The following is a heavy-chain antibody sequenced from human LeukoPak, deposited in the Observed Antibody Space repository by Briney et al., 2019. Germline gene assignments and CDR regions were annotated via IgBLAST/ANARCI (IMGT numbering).Heavy chain of an antibody. CDR1: GGSMTSGSYY. J-gene: IGHJ5*02. CDR2: TFYTGST. V-gene: IGHV4-31*03. Sequence: PSETLSLTCTVSGGSMTSGSYYCTWIRQRPGRGLEWIGHTFYTGSTYYNPSLKNRLSISGDTSKNQFSLDLTSVTAADTAVYFCARAVSMQIWWETVFDPWGQGTQVTVSS. D-gene: IGHD1-26*01. CDR3: ARAVSMQIWWETVFDP.